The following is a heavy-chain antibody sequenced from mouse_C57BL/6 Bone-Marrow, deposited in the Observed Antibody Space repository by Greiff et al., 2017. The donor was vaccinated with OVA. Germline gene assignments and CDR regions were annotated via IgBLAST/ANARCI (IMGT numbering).Heavy chain of an antibody. CDR1: GFTFSDFY. CDR2: SRNKANDYTT. D-gene: IGHD2-2*01. Sequence: EVKLVESGGGLVQSGRSLRLSCATSGFTFSDFYMEWVHQAPGKGLEWIAASRNKANDYTTEYSASVKGRFIVSRDTSQSILYLQMNALRAEDTAIYYCARDAPMVTGYAMDYWGQGTSVTVSS. CDR3: ARDAPMVTGYAMDY. V-gene: IGHV7-1*01. J-gene: IGHJ4*01.